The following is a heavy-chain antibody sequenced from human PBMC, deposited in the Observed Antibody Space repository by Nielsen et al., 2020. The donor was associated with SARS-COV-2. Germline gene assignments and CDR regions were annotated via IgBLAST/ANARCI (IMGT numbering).Heavy chain of an antibody. D-gene: IGHD3-3*01. CDR1: GITLSNYG. CDR3: AKDVWSGAHQIGPDY. CDR2: VSRDGSDT. J-gene: IGHJ4*02. V-gene: IGHV3-30*18. Sequence: GGSLRLSCAASGITLSNYGIHWVRQVAGRGLEWVAIVSRDGSDTFYVDSVKGRFTISRDNSKNTVYLQMNSLRAEDTAVYHCAKDVWSGAHQIGPDYWGQGTLVTVSS.